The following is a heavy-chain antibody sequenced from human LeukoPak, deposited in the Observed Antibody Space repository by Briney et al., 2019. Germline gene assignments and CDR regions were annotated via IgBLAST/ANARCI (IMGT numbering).Heavy chain of an antibody. CDR2: IIPIFGTA. CDR1: GGTFSSYA. D-gene: IGHD6-13*01. CDR3: ARSIAAAGLDAFDT. J-gene: IGHJ3*02. Sequence: SVKVSCKASGGTFSSYAISWVRQAPGQGLEWMGRIIPIFGTANYAQKFQGRVTITTDESTSTAYMELSSLRSEDTAVYYCARSIAAAGLDAFDTWGQGTMVTVSS. V-gene: IGHV1-69*05.